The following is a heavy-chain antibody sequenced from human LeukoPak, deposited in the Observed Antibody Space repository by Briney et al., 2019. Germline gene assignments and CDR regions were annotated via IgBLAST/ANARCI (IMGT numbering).Heavy chain of an antibody. CDR2: IKQDGTEK. CDR1: GFTFSSNW. J-gene: IGHJ4*02. Sequence: PGGSLRLSCAASGFTFSSNWMSWVRQAPGKGLEWVANIKQDGTEKNYVDSVKGRFTISRDNAKNSLYLQMNGLRAEDTAVYYCAKAGNGFGYWGQGALVTVSS. CDR3: AKAGNGFGY. D-gene: IGHD2-8*01. V-gene: IGHV3-7*01.